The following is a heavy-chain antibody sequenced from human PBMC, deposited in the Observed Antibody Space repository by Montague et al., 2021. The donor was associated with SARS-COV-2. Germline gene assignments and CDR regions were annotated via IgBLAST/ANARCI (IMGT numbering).Heavy chain of an antibody. CDR2: IYSSGSI. J-gene: IGHJ6*02. D-gene: IGHD3-16*01. V-gene: IGHV4-4*07. CDR1: GGSIRNYY. Sequence: SETLSLTCYVSGGSIRNYYWSWIRQPAGKGLEWIGRIYSSGSINYNPSLKTRITLSVDTSKNQLSLRLNSVTAADTAVYYCARNPGEYYGMDVWGQGATVTVSS. CDR3: ARNPGEYYGMDV.